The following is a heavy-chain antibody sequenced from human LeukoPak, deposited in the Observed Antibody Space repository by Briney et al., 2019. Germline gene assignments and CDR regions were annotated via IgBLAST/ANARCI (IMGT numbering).Heavy chain of an antibody. CDR3: ARNYPYYYYYGMDV. J-gene: IGHJ6*02. CDR1: GFTFSSYW. CDR2: IKQDGSEK. Sequence: GSLRLSCAASGFTFSSYWMSWVRQAPGKGLEWVANIKQDGSEKYYVDSVKGRFTISRDNAKNSLYLQMNSLRAEDTAVYYCARNYPYYYYYGMDVWGQGTTVTVSS. D-gene: IGHD5-24*01. V-gene: IGHV3-7*01.